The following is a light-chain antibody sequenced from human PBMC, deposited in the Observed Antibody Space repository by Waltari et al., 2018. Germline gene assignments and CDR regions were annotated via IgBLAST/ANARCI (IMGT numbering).Light chain of an antibody. V-gene: IGKV3-15*01. CDR2: GAS. J-gene: IGKJ3*01. Sequence: EIVMTQSPATLSVSPGERATLSCRASQTVNSNLAWFQQRPGQAPRLLIYGASTMATGIPARFSGSGSGTEFTLTISSLQSEDFAVYYCQHYNNWSGAFGPGTKVDIK. CDR3: QHYNNWSGA. CDR1: QTVNSN.